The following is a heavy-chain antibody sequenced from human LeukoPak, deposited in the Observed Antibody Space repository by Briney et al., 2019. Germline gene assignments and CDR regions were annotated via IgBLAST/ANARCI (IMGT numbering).Heavy chain of an antibody. CDR3: ARGLPRIAAAGTRSWFDP. CDR2: INPNSGGT. Sequence: ASVKVSCKASGYTFTGYYMHWVRQAPGQGLEWMGWINPNSGGTNCAQKFQGRVTMTRDTSISTAYMELSRLRSDDTAVYYCARGLPRIAAAGTRSWFDPWGQGTLVTASS. CDR1: GYTFTGYY. D-gene: IGHD6-13*01. V-gene: IGHV1-2*02. J-gene: IGHJ5*02.